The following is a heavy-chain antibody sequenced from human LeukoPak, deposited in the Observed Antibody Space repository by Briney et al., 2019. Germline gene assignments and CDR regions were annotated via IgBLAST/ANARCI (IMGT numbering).Heavy chain of an antibody. V-gene: IGHV3-49*03. CDR3: TRDGGPYYDSSGYLKATFDY. CDR1: GFTFGDYA. Sequence: GSLRLSCTASGFTFGDYAMSWFRQAPGKGLEGVGFIRSKAYGVTTEDAASVRGRFTISRDDSNSIAYLHMNSLKTDDTAVYYCTRDGGPYYDSSGYLKATFDYWGQGTLVTVSS. D-gene: IGHD3-22*01. CDR2: IRSKAYGVTT. J-gene: IGHJ4*02.